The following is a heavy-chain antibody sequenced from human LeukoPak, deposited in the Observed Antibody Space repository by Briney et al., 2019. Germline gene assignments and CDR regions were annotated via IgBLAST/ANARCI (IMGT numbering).Heavy chain of an antibody. D-gene: IGHD3-22*01. J-gene: IGHJ4*02. CDR1: GFTFSSYW. V-gene: IGHV3-7*01. Sequence: PGGSLRLSCAASGFTFSSYWMSWVRQAPGKGLEWVANIKQDGSEKYYVDSVKGRFTISRDNAKNSLYLQMNSLRAEDTAVYYCARNTYYYDSSGYYALDYWCQGTLVTVSS. CDR3: ARNTYYYDSSGYYALDY. CDR2: IKQDGSEK.